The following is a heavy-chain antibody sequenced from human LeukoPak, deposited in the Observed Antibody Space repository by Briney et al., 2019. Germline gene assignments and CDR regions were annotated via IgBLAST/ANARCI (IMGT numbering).Heavy chain of an antibody. CDR3: TRAPHPRCSSSGCYLDY. CDR1: GFTFGDYA. V-gene: IGHV3-49*04. CDR2: IQAKAYSGAT. Sequence: PGRSLRLSCSTSGFTFGDYAMSWVRQAPGKGLEWVGFIQAKAYSGATKYAASVNGRFSISRDDSQSIANLQMNDLKSEDTAVYYCTRAPHPRCSSSGCYLDYWGQGTLVTVSS. J-gene: IGHJ4*02. D-gene: IGHD2-2*01.